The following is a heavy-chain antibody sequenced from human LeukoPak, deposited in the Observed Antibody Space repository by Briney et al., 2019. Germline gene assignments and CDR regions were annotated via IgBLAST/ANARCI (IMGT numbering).Heavy chain of an antibody. Sequence: PGGSLRLSCAASGFTFSSYAMSWVRQAPGEGLEWVSAISGSGGSTYYADSVKGRFTISRDNPKNTLYLQMNSLRAEDTTVYYCAKVRGYDFWSGYYEAFDYWGQGTLVTVSS. V-gene: IGHV3-23*01. CDR1: GFTFSSYA. J-gene: IGHJ4*02. CDR3: AKVRGYDFWSGYYEAFDY. D-gene: IGHD3-3*01. CDR2: ISGSGGST.